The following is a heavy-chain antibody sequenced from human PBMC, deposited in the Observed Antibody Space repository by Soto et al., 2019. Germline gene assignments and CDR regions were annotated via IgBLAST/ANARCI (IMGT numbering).Heavy chain of an antibody. D-gene: IGHD5-12*01. CDR3: ARSRSGYDNPRAYYYYYMDV. CDR1: GFTFSSYA. J-gene: IGHJ6*03. CDR2: ISSNGGST. Sequence: GGSLRLSCAASGFTFSSYAMHWVRQAPGKGLEYVSAISSNGGSTYYANSVKGRCTISRDNSKNTRYLQMGSLRAEDMAVYYCARSRSGYDNPRAYYYYYMDVWGKGTTVTVSS. V-gene: IGHV3-64*01.